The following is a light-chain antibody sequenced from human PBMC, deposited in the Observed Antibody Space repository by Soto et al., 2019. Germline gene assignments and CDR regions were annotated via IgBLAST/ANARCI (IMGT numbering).Light chain of an antibody. CDR1: SSDIGSYDL. CDR3: CSFPDFSYL. V-gene: IGLV2-23*02. CDR2: EVT. Sequence: SALSQPAFVSGSPGQSITISCTGTSSDIGSYDLVSWYQQHPGTAPKLTIYEVTKRPSGVSTRFSGSKSGPTASLAISGLQAVDEADDYCCSFPDFSYLLGPGTKVTVL. J-gene: IGLJ1*01.